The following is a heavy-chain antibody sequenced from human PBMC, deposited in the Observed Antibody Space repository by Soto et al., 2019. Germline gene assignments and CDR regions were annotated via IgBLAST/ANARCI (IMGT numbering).Heavy chain of an antibody. CDR1: GGSFSGYY. J-gene: IGHJ4*02. CDR3: AHRWRRSCSTTYFEY. D-gene: IGHD2-15*01. CDR2: INHSGST. V-gene: IGHV4-34*01. Sequence: SETLSLTCAVYGGSFSGYYWSWIRQPPGKGLEWIGEINHSGSTNYNPPLKSRVTISVDTSKNQFSLKLSSVTAADTAVYYCAHRWRRSCSTTYFEYWGKGVLVTVSS.